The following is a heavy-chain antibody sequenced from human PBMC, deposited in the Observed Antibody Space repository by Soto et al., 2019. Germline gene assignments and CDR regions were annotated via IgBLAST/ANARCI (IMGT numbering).Heavy chain of an antibody. J-gene: IGHJ4*02. D-gene: IGHD2-15*01. Sequence: SETLSLTCAVSGDSVSSDYYWGWVRQPPGKGLEWIGSVHHTGSTNYNPSLKSRVIISMDTSKNQFSLTQKSVTATDTAVYYCARGIVPSEINMAPDFWGPGSLVTVSS. CDR2: VHHTGST. CDR1: GDSVSSDYY. CDR3: ARGIVPSEINMAPDF. V-gene: IGHV4-38-2*01.